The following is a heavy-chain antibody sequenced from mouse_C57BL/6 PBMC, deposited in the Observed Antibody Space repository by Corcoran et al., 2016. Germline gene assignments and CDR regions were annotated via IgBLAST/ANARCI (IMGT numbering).Heavy chain of an antibody. D-gene: IGHD1-1*01. CDR1: GYAFSSYW. CDR3: ARATVVRWYFDV. J-gene: IGHJ1*03. Sequence: QVQLQQSGAELVKPGASVKISCKASGYAFSSYWMNWVKQRPGKGLEWIGQIYPGDGDTNYNGKFKGKAKLTADKSSSTAYMQLSSLTSEDSAVDFCARATVVRWYFDVWGTGTTVTVS. CDR2: IYPGDGDT. V-gene: IGHV1-80*01.